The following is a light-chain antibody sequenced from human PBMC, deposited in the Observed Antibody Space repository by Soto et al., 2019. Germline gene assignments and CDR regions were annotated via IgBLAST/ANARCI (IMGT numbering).Light chain of an antibody. V-gene: IGKV1-5*01. CDR2: DAS. Sequence: DMQMTQSPSTLSASVGDRVTITCRASQSISSWLAWYQQKPGKAPKLLIYDASSLESGVPSRFSGSGSGTEFILSISSLQPDDFATYYCQKYNSYLYTFGQGTKPEIK. J-gene: IGKJ2*01. CDR1: QSISSW. CDR3: QKYNSYLYT.